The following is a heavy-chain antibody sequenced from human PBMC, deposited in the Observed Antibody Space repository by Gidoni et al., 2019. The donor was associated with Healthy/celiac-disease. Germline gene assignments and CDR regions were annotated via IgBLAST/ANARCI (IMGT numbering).Heavy chain of an antibody. CDR2: IYHSGST. J-gene: IGHJ6*02. CDR3: ARGEAAAMDV. Sequence: QVQLQESGPGLVQPSETLSLTCAVSGYSISSGYYWGWIRQPPGKGLEWIGSIYHSGSTYYNPSLKSRVTISVDTSKNQFSLKLSSVTAADTAVYYCARGEAAAMDVWGQGTTVTVSS. CDR1: GYSISSGYY. D-gene: IGHD6-13*01. V-gene: IGHV4-38-2*01.